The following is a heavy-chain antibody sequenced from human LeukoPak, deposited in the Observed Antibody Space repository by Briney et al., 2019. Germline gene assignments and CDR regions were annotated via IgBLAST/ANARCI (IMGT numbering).Heavy chain of an antibody. J-gene: IGHJ4*02. V-gene: IGHV3-23*01. Sequence: GGSLRLSCVGSGFTFRSHAMSWVRQAPEKGLEFVSGIYENGGTTYYADSVKGRFSISRDNSKNTVHLQMNSLRAEDTAVYYCAKEWGSHYDSSGYLDYWGQGTLVTVSS. CDR2: IYENGGTT. D-gene: IGHD3-22*01. CDR3: AKEWGSHYDSSGYLDY. CDR1: GFTFRSHA.